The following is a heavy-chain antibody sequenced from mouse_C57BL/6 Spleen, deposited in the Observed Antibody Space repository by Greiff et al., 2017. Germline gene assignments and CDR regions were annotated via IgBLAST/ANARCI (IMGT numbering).Heavy chain of an antibody. CDR1: GYTFTSYW. CDR3: ARRHGWDDYYAMDY. D-gene: IGHD4-1*01. V-gene: IGHV1-59*01. J-gene: IGHJ4*01. Sequence: QVQLQQPGAELVRPGTSVKLSCKASGYTFTSYWMHWVKQRPGQGLEWIGVIDPSDSYTNYNQKFKGKATLTVDTSSNPAYMQLSSLTSEDSSVYYCARRHGWDDYYAMDYWGQGTSVTVSS. CDR2: IDPSDSYT.